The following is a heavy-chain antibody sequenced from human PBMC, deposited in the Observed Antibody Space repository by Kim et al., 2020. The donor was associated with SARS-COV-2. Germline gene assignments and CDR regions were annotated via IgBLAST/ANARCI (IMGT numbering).Heavy chain of an antibody. CDR2: IYYSGST. CDR1: GGSISSYY. V-gene: IGHV4-59*13. Sequence: SETLSLTCTVSGGSISSYYWRWIRQPPGKGLEWIGYIYYSGSTNYNPSLKSRVTISVDTSKNQFSLKLSSVTAADTAAYYCGRVAVRSSRNWFDPWGHG. J-gene: IGHJ5*02. D-gene: IGHD6-13*01. CDR3: GRVAVRSSRNWFDP.